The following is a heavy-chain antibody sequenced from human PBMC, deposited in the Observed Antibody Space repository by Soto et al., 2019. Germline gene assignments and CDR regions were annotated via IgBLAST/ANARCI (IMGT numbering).Heavy chain of an antibody. CDR2: ISYDGSNK. D-gene: IGHD2-15*01. CDR1: AFTFRSYG. CDR3: VKGEGGDGQCCSSSGFFF. J-gene: IGHJ4*02. Sequence: GSLRLSCETSAFTFRSYGMHWVRQAPGKGLEWVASISYDGSNKDYVDSVKGRFTVSRDNSKSTLYLQMYSLRKDDTAVYYCVKGEGGDGQCCSSSGFFFWGRGSVVTVSS. V-gene: IGHV3-30*18.